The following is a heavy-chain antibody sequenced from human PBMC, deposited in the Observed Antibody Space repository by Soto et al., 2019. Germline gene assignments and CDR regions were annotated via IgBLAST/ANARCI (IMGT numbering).Heavy chain of an antibody. CDR2: ISYDGSNK. CDR3: AKDRTMVRGVIIGNWFDP. D-gene: IGHD3-10*01. Sequence: GGSLRLSCAASGFTFSSYGMHWVRQAPGKGLEWVAVISYDGSNKYYADSVKGRFTISRDNSKNTLYLQMNSLRAEDTAVYYCAKDRTMVRGVIIGNWFDPWGQGTLVTVSS. V-gene: IGHV3-30*18. J-gene: IGHJ5*02. CDR1: GFTFSSYG.